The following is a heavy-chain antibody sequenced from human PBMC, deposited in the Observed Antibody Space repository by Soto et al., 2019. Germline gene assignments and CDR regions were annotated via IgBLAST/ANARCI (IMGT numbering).Heavy chain of an antibody. V-gene: IGHV1-18*04. CDR1: GYTFTSYG. Sequence: GASVKVSCKASGYTFTSYGISWVRQAPGQGLEWMGWISAYNGNTNYAQKLQGRVTMTTDTSTSTAYMELRSLRSDDTAVYYCARDLPSGYVFSPPFDYWGQGTLVTVSS. D-gene: IGHD3-22*01. CDR3: ARDLPSGYVFSPPFDY. J-gene: IGHJ4*02. CDR2: ISAYNGNT.